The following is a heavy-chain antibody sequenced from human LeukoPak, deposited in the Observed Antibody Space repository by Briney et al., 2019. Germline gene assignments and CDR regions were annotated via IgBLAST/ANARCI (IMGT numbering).Heavy chain of an antibody. CDR3: ARPRDIVLMVYASYAFDI. CDR1: GFTFDDYG. J-gene: IGHJ3*02. Sequence: GGSLRLSCAASGFTFDDYGMSWVRQAPGKGLEWVSGINWNGGSTGYADSVKGRFTISRDNAKNSLYLQMNSLRAEDTALYYCARPRDIVLMVYASYAFDIWGQGTMVTVSS. CDR2: INWNGGST. D-gene: IGHD2-8*01. V-gene: IGHV3-20*04.